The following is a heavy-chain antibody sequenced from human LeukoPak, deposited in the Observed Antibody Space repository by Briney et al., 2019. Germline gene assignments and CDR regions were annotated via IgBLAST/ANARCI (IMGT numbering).Heavy chain of an antibody. CDR1: GFTFSDYY. J-gene: IGHJ4*02. CDR2: ISSSGSTI. V-gene: IGHV3-11*01. CDR3: ARVNRVTAIQELDY. Sequence: GGSLRLSCAASGFTFSDYYMTWLRQAPGKGLEWVSCISSSGSTIFYADSVKGRFTISRDNAKSSLFLQMNCLRAEDTAVYYCARVNRVTAIQELDYWGQGTLVTVSS. D-gene: IGHD2-21*02.